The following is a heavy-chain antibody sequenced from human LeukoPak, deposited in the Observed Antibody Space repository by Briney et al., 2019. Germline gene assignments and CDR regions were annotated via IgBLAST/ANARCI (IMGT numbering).Heavy chain of an antibody. Sequence: GGSLRLPCAASGFTFSGHWMSWVRQAPGKGLEWVANINQGGSDKYYVDSVKGRFTISRDNANNLLYLQMNSLRGEDTAVYYCTRDRSRAEDDWGQGTLVTVSS. CDR3: TRDRSRAEDD. D-gene: IGHD1-14*01. J-gene: IGHJ4*02. CDR2: INQGGSDK. CDR1: GFTFSGHW. V-gene: IGHV3-7*01.